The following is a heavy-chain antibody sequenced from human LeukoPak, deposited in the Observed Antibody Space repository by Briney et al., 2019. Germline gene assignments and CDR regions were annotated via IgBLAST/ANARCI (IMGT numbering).Heavy chain of an antibody. J-gene: IGHJ4*02. V-gene: IGHV3-9*01. D-gene: IGHD3-22*01. CDR1: GFTFDNYA. CDR3: ARTQYDSSGYYPDC. CDR2: ISWNSGTI. Sequence: PGGSLRLSCAASGFTFDNYAMNWVRQVPGKGLEWISLISWNSGTIGYADSVKGRFTISRDNARNSLYLHMNSLRAEDTAIYYCARTQYDSSGYYPDCWGQGTLVTVSS.